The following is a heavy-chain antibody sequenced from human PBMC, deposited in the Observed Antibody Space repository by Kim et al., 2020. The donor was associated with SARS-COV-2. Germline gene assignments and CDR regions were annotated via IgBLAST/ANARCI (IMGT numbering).Heavy chain of an antibody. CDR3: AREGDIVVVPAAISYFDY. D-gene: IGHD2-2*02. V-gene: IGHV4-4*06. Sequence: KSRVTMSVDTSKNQFSLKLSSVTAADTAVYYCAREGDIVVVPAAISYFDYWGQGTLVTVSS. J-gene: IGHJ4*02.